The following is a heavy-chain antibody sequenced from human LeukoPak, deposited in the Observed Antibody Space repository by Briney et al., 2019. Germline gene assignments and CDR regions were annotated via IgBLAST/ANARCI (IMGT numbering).Heavy chain of an antibody. V-gene: IGHV3-64*01. CDR2: ISSNGNT. J-gene: IGHJ6*03. CDR3: ARARVAAKSGYMDV. CDR1: GFTFGDYA. Sequence: PGRSLRLSCTASGFTFGDYAMSWFRQAPGKGLEYVSSISSNGNTYYANSVKGRFTISRDNPKNTLYLQMGSLRDEDLAVYYCARARVAAKSGYMDVWGTGTTVTISS. D-gene: IGHD2-15*01.